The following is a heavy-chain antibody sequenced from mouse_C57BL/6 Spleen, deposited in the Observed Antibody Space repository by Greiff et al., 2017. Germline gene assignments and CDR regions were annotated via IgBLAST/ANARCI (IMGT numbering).Heavy chain of an antibody. V-gene: IGHV1-5*01. J-gene: IGHJ3*01. CDR2: IYPGNSDT. Sequence: VQLQQSGTVLARPGASVKMSCKTSGYTFTSYWMHWVKQRPGKGLEWIGAIYPGNSDTSYNQKFKGKANLTAVTSALTAYMELSSLTNEDSAVYYCTRGPTSGLAYWGQGTLVTVSA. CDR3: TRGPTSGLAY. CDR1: GYTFTSYW.